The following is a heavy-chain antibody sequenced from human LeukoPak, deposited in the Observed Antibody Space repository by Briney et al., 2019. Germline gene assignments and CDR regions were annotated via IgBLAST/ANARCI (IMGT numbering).Heavy chain of an antibody. CDR1: GGSMSRYY. V-gene: IGHV4-59*01. CDR2: MYYSGST. J-gene: IGHJ4*02. D-gene: IGHD3-3*02. CDR3: ARSSTGSYFDY. Sequence: SETLSLTCTVPGGSMSRYYWSWIRQPPRRGLEWIGYMYYSGSTKYNPSLKSRVIISVDTSKNQFSLKLSSVTAADTAVYYCARSSTGSYFDYWGQGTLVSVSS.